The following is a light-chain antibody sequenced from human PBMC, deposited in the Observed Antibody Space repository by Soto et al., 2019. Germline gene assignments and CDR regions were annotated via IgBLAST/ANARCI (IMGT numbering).Light chain of an antibody. CDR1: HSVSSSS. V-gene: IGKV3-20*01. CDR3: QHYDNSLT. CDR2: GAS. J-gene: IGKJ4*01. Sequence: EIVLTQSPGTLSLPPGERATLSCRASHSVSSSSLAWYQQKPGQAPRLLIYGASSRATGIPDRFSGSGSGTDFTLTIRRLEPEDFAVYYCQHYDNSLTFGGGTKVEIK.